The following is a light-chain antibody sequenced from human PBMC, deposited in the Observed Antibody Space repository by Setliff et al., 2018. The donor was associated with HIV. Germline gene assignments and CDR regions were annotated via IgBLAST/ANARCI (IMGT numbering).Light chain of an antibody. J-gene: IGLJ3*02. V-gene: IGLV2-23*02. CDR1: SSDVGGYNY. Sequence: QSVLAQPASVSGSPGQSITISCTGTSSDVGGYNYVSWYQQHPGEVPKLIIYDVSERPSGVSNRFSGSKSGNTASLTISGLQAEDEADYYCFSYAGPTSWLFGGGTKVTVL. CDR3: FSYAGPTSWL. CDR2: DVS.